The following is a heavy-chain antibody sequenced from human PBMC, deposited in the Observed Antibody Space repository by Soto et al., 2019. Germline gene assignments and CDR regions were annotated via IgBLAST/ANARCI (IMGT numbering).Heavy chain of an antibody. Sequence: GGSLRLSCEASGFSVSTNYMSWVRQAPGKGLEWVSVIFTGETTDYADSVKGRFTISRDNSKNTLYLHMNNLRVEDTAVYYCASEYFGNTGFYQFYFDYWGQGTVVTVSS. J-gene: IGHJ4*02. CDR1: GFSVSTNY. V-gene: IGHV3-53*01. D-gene: IGHD3-22*01. CDR3: ASEYFGNTGFYQFYFDY. CDR2: IFTGETT.